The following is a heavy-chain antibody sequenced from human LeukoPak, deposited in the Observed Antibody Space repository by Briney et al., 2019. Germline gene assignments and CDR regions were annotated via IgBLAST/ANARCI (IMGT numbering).Heavy chain of an antibody. Sequence: PGGSLRLSCAASGFTFSDYYMSWIRQAPGKGLEWVSYISSSGSTIYYADSVKGRFTISRDNAKNSLYLQMNSLRAEDTAVYYCARSRMYYYDSSGGEFDYWGQGTLVTVSS. CDR2: ISSSGSTI. CDR3: ARSRMYYYDSSGGEFDY. CDR1: GFTFSDYY. D-gene: IGHD3-22*01. V-gene: IGHV3-11*01. J-gene: IGHJ4*02.